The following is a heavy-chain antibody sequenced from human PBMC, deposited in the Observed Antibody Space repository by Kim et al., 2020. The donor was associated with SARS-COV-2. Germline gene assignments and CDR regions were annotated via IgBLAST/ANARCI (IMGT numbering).Heavy chain of an antibody. J-gene: IGHJ4*02. CDR2: IVVGSGNT. CDR3: ATYRRSYYDSSGYYGFDY. V-gene: IGHV1-58*01. CDR1: GFTFTSSA. Sequence: SVKVSCKASGFTFTSSAVQWVRQARGQRLEWIGWIVVGSGNTNYAQKFQERVTITRDMSTSTAYMELSSLRSEDTAVYYCATYRRSYYDSSGYYGFDYWGQGTLVTVSS. D-gene: IGHD3-22*01.